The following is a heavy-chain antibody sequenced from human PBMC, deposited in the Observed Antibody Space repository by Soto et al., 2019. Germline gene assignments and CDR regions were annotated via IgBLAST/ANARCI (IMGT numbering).Heavy chain of an antibody. CDR3: AKLNLFVSAAAGRGPFDY. J-gene: IGHJ4*02. CDR2: VSSSGGNT. D-gene: IGHD6-13*01. CDR1: GFTFSNYA. Sequence: VQLLESGGGLVQPGVSLRLSCAASGFTFSNYAMSWVRQAPGKGLEWVSAVSSSGGNTYYADSVQGRFTISRDNSKNMLNLQMNSLRAEDTAVYYCAKLNLFVSAAAGRGPFDYWGQGTLVTVSS. V-gene: IGHV3-23*01.